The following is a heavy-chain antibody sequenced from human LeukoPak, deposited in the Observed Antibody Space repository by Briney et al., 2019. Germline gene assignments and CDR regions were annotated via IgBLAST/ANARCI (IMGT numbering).Heavy chain of an antibody. CDR1: GFTFSSYE. Sequence: GGSLRLSCAASGFTFSSYEMNWVRQAPGKGLEWVSYISSSGSTIYYADSVQGRFTIPRDNAQNSLYLQMSSLRAEDPAVNYCARNVYNFDYWGQEALVTVSS. CDR3: ARNVYNFDY. J-gene: IGHJ4*02. V-gene: IGHV3-48*03. D-gene: IGHD3-10*02. CDR2: ISSSGSTI.